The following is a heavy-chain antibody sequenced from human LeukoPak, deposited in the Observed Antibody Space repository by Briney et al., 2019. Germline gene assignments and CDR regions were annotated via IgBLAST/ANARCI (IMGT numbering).Heavy chain of an antibody. D-gene: IGHD3-10*01. CDR1: GFSFSIYW. CDR2: ISKHGSDT. J-gene: IGHJ2*01. CDR3: GREAEATGFWFLDL. Sequence: GGSLRLSCVTSGFSFSIYWMHWVRQAPGKGLEWVSRISKHGSDTVYAGSVKGRFTISRDGAKNTVYLEMNSLRDEDTAVYYCGREAEATGFWFLDLWGRGTPVTVSS. V-gene: IGHV3-74*01.